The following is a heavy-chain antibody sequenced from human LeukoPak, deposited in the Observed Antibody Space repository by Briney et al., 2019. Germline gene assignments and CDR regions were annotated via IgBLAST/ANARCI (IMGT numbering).Heavy chain of an antibody. Sequence: GGSLRLSCAASGFTFSSYGIHWVRQAPGKGLEWVAFIRYDGSNKYYADSVKGRFTISRDNSKNTLYLQMNSLRAEDTAVYYCAKIGYGSGSYSDYWGQGTLVTVSS. V-gene: IGHV3-30*02. J-gene: IGHJ4*02. D-gene: IGHD3-10*01. CDR1: GFTFSSYG. CDR2: IRYDGSNK. CDR3: AKIGYGSGSYSDY.